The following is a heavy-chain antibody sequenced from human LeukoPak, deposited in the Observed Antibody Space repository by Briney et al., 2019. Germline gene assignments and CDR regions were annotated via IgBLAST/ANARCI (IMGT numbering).Heavy chain of an antibody. CDR2: IYYSGST. D-gene: IGHD2-15*01. CDR1: GGSISSSSYY. J-gene: IGHJ4*02. CDR3: ARAGPYCSGGSCFGQYYFDY. Sequence: PSETLSLTCTVSGGSISSSSYYWSWIRQPPGKGLEWIGYIYYSGSTYYNPSLKSRVTISVDTSKNQFSLKLSSVTAADTAVYYCARAGPYCSGGSCFGQYYFDYWGQGTLVTVSS. V-gene: IGHV4-30-4*01.